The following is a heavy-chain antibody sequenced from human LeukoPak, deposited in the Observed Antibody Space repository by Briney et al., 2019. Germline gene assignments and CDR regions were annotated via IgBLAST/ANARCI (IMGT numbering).Heavy chain of an antibody. D-gene: IGHD3-22*01. V-gene: IGHV1-24*01. Sequence: ASVKVSCKVSGYTLTELSMHWVRQAPGKGLEWMGGFDPEDGETIYAQKFQGRVTMTEDTSTDTAYMELSSLRSEDTAVYYCATGIYYDSSGPAHFDYWGQGTLVTVSS. J-gene: IGHJ4*02. CDR2: FDPEDGET. CDR3: ATGIYYDSSGPAHFDY. CDR1: GYTLTELS.